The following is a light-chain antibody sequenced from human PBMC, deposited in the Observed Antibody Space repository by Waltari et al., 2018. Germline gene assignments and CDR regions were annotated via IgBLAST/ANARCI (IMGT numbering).Light chain of an antibody. V-gene: IGLV2-8*01. J-gene: IGLJ3*02. CDR1: SSDVGGYNY. Sequence: QSALTQPPSASGSPGQSVTISCPGTSSDVGGYNYVSWYQQHPGEAPKLMIYGVTKRPSGVPDRFSGSKSGNTASLTVSGLQAEDEADYYCSSYGGSNNLVFGGGTKLTVL. CDR3: SSYGGSNNLV. CDR2: GVT.